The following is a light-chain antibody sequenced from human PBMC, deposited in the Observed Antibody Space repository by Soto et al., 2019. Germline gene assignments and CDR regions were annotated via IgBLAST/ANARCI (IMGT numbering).Light chain of an antibody. V-gene: IGKV1-39*01. Sequence: DIQMTQSPSSLSASVWDRVTITCRASQSMSSYLNCYQQKPVKAPKLLIFFASILQSGVPSRFSGSGSGTDFTLTISSMQPEDFATYFCQQIYTLHLTLGGGTEVEI. J-gene: IGKJ4*02. CDR1: QSMSSY. CDR3: QQIYTLHLT. CDR2: FAS.